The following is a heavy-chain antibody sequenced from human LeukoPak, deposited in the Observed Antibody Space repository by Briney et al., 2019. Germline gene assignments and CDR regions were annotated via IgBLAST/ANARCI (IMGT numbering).Heavy chain of an antibody. V-gene: IGHV4-39*07. CDR1: GVSISSSSYY. J-gene: IGHJ6*03. CDR3: ARERYYDFWSGYRYYYYMDV. Sequence: SETLSLTCTVSGVSISSSSYYWGWIRQPPGKGLECIGNIFYSGSTYYNPSLKSRLTVSLDTSKNQFSLKLSSVTAADTAVYYCARERYYDFWSGYRYYYYMDVWGKGTTVTVSS. CDR2: IFYSGST. D-gene: IGHD3-3*01.